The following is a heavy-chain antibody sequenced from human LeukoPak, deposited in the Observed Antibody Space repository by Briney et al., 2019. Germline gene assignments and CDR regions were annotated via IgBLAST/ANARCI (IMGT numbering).Heavy chain of an antibody. D-gene: IGHD4-23*01. Sequence: SQTLSLTCTVSGGSISSGGSYWSWLRQHPGTGLEWIGYIYYSGSTYYNPSLKSRVTISVDTSKNQFSLKLSSVTAADTAVYYCARGYGGNFKYFDYWGQGTLVTVSS. V-gene: IGHV4-31*03. CDR2: IYYSGST. CDR3: ARGYGGNFKYFDY. CDR1: GGSISSGGSY. J-gene: IGHJ4*02.